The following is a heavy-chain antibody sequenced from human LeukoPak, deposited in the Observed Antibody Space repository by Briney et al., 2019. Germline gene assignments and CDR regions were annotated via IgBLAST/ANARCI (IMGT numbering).Heavy chain of an antibody. V-gene: IGHV3-74*01. D-gene: IGHD3-22*01. Sequence: GGSLRLSCAASGLTFSSHWMYWVRQAPGKGLVWVSRINTDGSSLNYADSVKGRFTISRDNAKNTLYLQTNSLGAEDTAVYYCARRINYYDSGGYYYVRYFDSWGQGTLVTVSS. CDR3: ARRINYYDSGGYYYVRYFDS. CDR2: INTDGSSL. CDR1: GLTFSSHW. J-gene: IGHJ4*02.